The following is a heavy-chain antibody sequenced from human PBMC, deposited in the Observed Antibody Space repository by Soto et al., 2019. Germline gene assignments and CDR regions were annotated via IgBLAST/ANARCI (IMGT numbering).Heavy chain of an antibody. D-gene: IGHD2-8*02. CDR1: GASIGSGGW. Sequence: QVHLQESGPGLVKPSETLSLTCAVSGASIGSGGWWSWVRQPPGKGLEWIAEIFHDGNTNHSPSLQSRVTISVDKSQNQFSLNVYSVTAADTAVYYCARHEGWTGPDQWGQGTLVTVSS. CDR3: ARHEGWTGPDQ. V-gene: IGHV4-4*02. J-gene: IGHJ5*02. CDR2: IFHDGNT.